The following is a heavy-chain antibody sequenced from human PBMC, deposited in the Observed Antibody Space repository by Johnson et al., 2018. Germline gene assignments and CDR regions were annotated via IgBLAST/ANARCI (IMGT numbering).Heavy chain of an antibody. CDR2: ISGSGGST. D-gene: IGHD6-19*01. J-gene: IGHJ3*02. CDR1: GFTFDDYA. V-gene: IGHV3-23*04. CDR3: ARDVIAVAGFPDAFDI. Sequence: QLVESGGGLVQPGRSLRLSCAASGFTFDDYAMSWVRQAPGKGLEWVSAISGSGGSTYNADSVKGRFTISRDNSKNTLYLQMNSLRAEDTAVYYCARDVIAVAGFPDAFDIWGRGTMVTVSS.